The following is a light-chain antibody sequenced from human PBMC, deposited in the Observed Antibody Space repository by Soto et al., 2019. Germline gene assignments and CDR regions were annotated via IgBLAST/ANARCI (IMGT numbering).Light chain of an antibody. CDR3: TSYTSTRTWV. V-gene: IGLV2-14*01. J-gene: IGLJ3*02. CDR2: EVS. Sequence: QSALTQPASVSGSPGQSITISCTGTSRDVGGYNHVSWYQQHPGKVPKLMIYEVSNRPSGVSNRFSGSKSGDSASLTISGLQPEDEANYYCTSYTSTRTWVFGGGTKVTVL. CDR1: SRDVGGYNH.